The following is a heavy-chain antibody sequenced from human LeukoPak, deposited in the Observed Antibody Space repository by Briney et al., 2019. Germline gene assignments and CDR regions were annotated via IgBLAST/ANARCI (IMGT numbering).Heavy chain of an antibody. Sequence: PSETLSLTCTVSGGSISSYYWSWIRQPPGKGLEWIGYIYYSGSTNYNPSLKSRVTISVDTSKNQFSLKLSSVTAADTAVYYCARQYYDFWSGNSSYNWFDPWGQGTLVTVSS. V-gene: IGHV4-59*08. CDR2: IYYSGST. J-gene: IGHJ5*02. CDR3: ARQYYDFWSGNSSYNWFDP. CDR1: GGSISSYY. D-gene: IGHD3-3*01.